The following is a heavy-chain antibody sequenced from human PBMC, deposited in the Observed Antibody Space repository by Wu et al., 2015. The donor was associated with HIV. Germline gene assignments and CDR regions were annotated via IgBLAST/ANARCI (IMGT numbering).Heavy chain of an antibody. D-gene: IGHD2-21*01. CDR2: MNPNSGNT. Sequence: QVQLVQSGAEVKEPGASVKVSCKASGYIFSSYDINWVRQAPGQGLEWMGWMNPNSGNTGYAQKFHGRVTVTRDISITTAYMELSSLRSEDTAMYYCARGNRGGIVMDPDAGHNYYYYMDVWGNGTTGHRLL. CDR3: ARGNRGGIVMDPDAGHNYYYYMDV. CDR1: GYIFSSYD. V-gene: IGHV1-8*03. J-gene: IGHJ6*03.